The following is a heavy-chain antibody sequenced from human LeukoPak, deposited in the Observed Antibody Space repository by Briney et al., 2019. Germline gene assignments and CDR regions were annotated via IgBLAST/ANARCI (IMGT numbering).Heavy chain of an antibody. J-gene: IGHJ6*03. V-gene: IGHV1-2*02. CDR1: GYTFTDYY. Sequence: ASVKVSCKASGYTFTDYYMHWVRQAPGQGLEWMGWINPNSGGTNYAQKFQGRVTMTRDTSISTAYMELSRLRSDDTAVYYCARDSDYYGSGENYYYYMDVWGKGTTVTISS. CDR3: ARDSDYYGSGENYYYYMDV. CDR2: INPNSGGT. D-gene: IGHD3-10*01.